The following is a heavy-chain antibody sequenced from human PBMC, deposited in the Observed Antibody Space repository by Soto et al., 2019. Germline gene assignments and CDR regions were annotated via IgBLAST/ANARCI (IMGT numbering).Heavy chain of an antibody. CDR2: IIPIFGTA. V-gene: IGHV1-69*13. CDR3: AREIWGHIVVVPAASYYGMDV. Sequence: ASVRVSCKASGGTFSSYAISWVRQAPGQGLEWMGGIIPIFGTANYAQKFQGRVTITADESTSTAYMELSSLRSEDTAVYYCAREIWGHIVVVPAASYYGMDVWGQGTTVTVSS. J-gene: IGHJ6*02. D-gene: IGHD2-2*01. CDR1: GGTFSSYA.